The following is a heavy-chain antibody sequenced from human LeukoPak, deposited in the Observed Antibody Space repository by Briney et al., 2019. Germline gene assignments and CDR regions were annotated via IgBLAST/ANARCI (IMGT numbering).Heavy chain of an antibody. D-gene: IGHD6-13*01. CDR3: ARDRGSSWFLFDY. V-gene: IGHV3-23*01. Sequence: PGGSLRLSCAASGFTFSSYAMSWVRQAPGKGLEWVSAISGSGGSTYYADSVKGRFTISRDNSKNTLYLQMNSLRAEDTAVYYCARDRGSSWFLFDYWGQGTLVTVSS. CDR1: GFTFSSYA. CDR2: ISGSGGST. J-gene: IGHJ4*02.